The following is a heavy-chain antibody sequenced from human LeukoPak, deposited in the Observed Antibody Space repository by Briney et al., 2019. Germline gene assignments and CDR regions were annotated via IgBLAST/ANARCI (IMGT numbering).Heavy chain of an antibody. CDR1: GGTFSSYA. Sequence: ASVKVSCKASGGTFSSYAISWVRQAPRQGLKWMGGIIPIFGTANYAQKFQGRVTITTDESTSTAYMELSSLRSEDTAVYYCARYADGYHWGYFDYWGQGTLVTVSS. CDR2: IIPIFGTA. V-gene: IGHV1-69*05. D-gene: IGHD5-24*01. J-gene: IGHJ4*02. CDR3: ARYADGYHWGYFDY.